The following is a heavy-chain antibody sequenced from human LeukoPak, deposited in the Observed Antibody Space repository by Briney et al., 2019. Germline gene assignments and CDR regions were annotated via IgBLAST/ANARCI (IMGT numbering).Heavy chain of an antibody. CDR1: GGSFSGYY. CDR3: ARGGYYDYVWGSYRYTRSFDY. Sequence: SETLSLTCAVYGGSFSGYYWSWIRQPPGKGLEWIGEINHSGSTNYNPSLKSRATISVDTSKNQFSLKLSSVTAADTAVYYCARGGYYDYVWGSYRYTRSFDYWGQGTLVTVSS. D-gene: IGHD3-16*02. V-gene: IGHV4-34*01. CDR2: INHSGST. J-gene: IGHJ4*02.